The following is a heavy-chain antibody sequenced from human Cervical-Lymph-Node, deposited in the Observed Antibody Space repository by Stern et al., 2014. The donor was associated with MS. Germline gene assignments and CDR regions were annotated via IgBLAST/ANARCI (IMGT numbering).Heavy chain of an antibody. CDR3: ARSPATPSGYDRFDY. V-gene: IGHV5-51*03. CDR2: IFPRDSNT. D-gene: IGHD5-12*01. Sequence: VQLVESGAEVKKPGESLKISCEASGYLFDDYWIGWVRQMSGRGLELVAIIFPRDSNTRYSPSVQGQVTISADKSISNAYLQWSSRKASDPPMYYCARSPATPSGYDRFDYWGQGALVTVSS. CDR1: GYLFDDYW. J-gene: IGHJ4*02.